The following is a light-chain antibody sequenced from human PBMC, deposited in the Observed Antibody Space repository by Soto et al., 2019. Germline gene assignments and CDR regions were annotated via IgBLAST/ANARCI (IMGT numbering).Light chain of an antibody. CDR2: SNK. Sequence: QPVLTQPPSASGTPGQRVTISCSGSSSNIGSNYVYWYQQLPGTAPKLLIYSNKQRPSGVPDRFSGSKSGTSASLAISGLRSEDEADYYCAAWDDSLSGKVFGGGTKLTVL. J-gene: IGLJ3*02. CDR3: AAWDDSLSGKV. CDR1: SSNIGSNY. V-gene: IGLV1-47*02.